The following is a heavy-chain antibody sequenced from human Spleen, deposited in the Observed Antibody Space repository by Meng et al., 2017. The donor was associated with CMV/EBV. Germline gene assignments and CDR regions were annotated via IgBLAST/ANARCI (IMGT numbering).Heavy chain of an antibody. CDR1: GGSISSSSYY. D-gene: IGHD1-14*01. CDR2: IYYSGST. J-gene: IGHJ4*02. Sequence: SETLSLTCTVSGGSISSSSYYWGWIRQPPGKGLEWIGSIYYSGSTYYNPSLKSRVTISVDTSKNQFSLKLSSVTAAETAVYYCARTLYVCTSITCYPKGGFDYWGQGTLVTVSS. CDR3: ARTLYVCTSITCYPKGGFDY. V-gene: IGHV4-39*01.